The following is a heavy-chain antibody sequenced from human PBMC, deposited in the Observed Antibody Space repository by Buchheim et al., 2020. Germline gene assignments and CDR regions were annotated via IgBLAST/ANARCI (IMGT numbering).Heavy chain of an antibody. CDR2: INPSGGST. CDR1: GYTFTSYY. Sequence: QVQLVQSGAEVKKPGASVKVSCKASGYTFTSYYMHWVRQAPGQGLEWMGIINPSGGSTSYAQKFQGRVTMTRDTAASTVYMELSSLRSEDTAVYYCARRGGDLIAAAGFFDYWGQGTL. J-gene: IGHJ4*02. CDR3: ARRGGDLIAAAGFFDY. D-gene: IGHD6-13*01. V-gene: IGHV1-46*03.